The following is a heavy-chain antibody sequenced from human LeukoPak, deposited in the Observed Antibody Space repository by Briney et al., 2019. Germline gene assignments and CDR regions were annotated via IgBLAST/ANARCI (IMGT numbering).Heavy chain of an antibody. J-gene: IGHJ5*02. V-gene: IGHV4-34*01. D-gene: IGHD3-10*01. CDR1: GGSFCGYY. CDR3: ARCGVRGVKPRGWFDP. Sequence: SETLSLTCAVYGGSFCGYYWGWVRQPPGKGVGWSGEINHSVSTNYNTSLKSRVTISVDTSKNQFSLKLSSVTAADTAVYYCARCGVRGVKPRGWFDPWGQGTLVTVSS. CDR2: INHSVST.